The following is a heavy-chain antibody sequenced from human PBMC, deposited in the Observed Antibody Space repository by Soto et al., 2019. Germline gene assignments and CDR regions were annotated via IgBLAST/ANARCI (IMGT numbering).Heavy chain of an antibody. CDR2: IYWDDDK. CDR1: GFSLTTTEVG. J-gene: IGHJ4*02. CDR3: AHSSDTTLALDY. V-gene: IGHV2-5*05. D-gene: IGHD5-18*01. Sequence: GSGPTLVNPTQTLTLTCTFSGFSLTTTEVGVGWIRQPPGKALEWLAHIYWDDDKRYGPSLKSRLSITKDTSKNQVVLTMTNMDPVDTATYYCAHSSDTTLALDYWGQGTLVTSPQ.